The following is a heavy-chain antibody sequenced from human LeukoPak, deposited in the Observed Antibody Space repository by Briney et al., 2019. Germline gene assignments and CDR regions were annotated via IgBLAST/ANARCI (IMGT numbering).Heavy chain of an antibody. D-gene: IGHD2-2*01. CDR1: GYTFTGYY. V-gene: IGHV1-2*02. J-gene: IGHJ4*02. Sequence: ASVKVSCKASGYTFTGYYMHWVRQAPGQGLEWMGWINPNSGGTNYAQKFQGRVTMTRDTSISTAYMELSRLRSDDTAVYYCARGLVVPAASGAVDYWGQGTLVTVSS. CDR2: INPNSGGT. CDR3: ARGLVVPAASGAVDY.